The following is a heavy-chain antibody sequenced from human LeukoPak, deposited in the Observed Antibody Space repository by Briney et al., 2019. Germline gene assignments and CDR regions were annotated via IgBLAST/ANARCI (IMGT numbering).Heavy chain of an antibody. D-gene: IGHD6-19*01. Sequence: PSETLSLTCAVSGYSISSGYYWGWIRQPPGKGLEWIGSIYRTGSTYYNPSLKSRVTISIDTSKNQLSLRLSSVTAADTAVYYCARHLDSSGWYNDYYYMDVWGTGTTVTVSS. V-gene: IGHV4-38-2*01. CDR1: GYSISSGYY. J-gene: IGHJ6*03. CDR3: ARHLDSSGWYNDYYYMDV. CDR2: IYRTGST.